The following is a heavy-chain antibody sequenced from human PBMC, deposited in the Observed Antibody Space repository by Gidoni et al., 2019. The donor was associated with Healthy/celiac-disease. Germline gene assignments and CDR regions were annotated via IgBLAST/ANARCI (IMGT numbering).Heavy chain of an antibody. CDR3: ARVNDYGDYGASYYYGMDV. V-gene: IGHV3-30-3*01. Sequence: QVQLVESGGGVVQPGRSLRLSCAASGFPFSSSAMHWVRQAPGKGLEWVAVISYDGSNKYYADSVKGRFTISRDNSKNTLYLQMNSLRAEDTAVYYCARVNDYGDYGASYYYGMDVWGQGTTVTVSS. CDR2: ISYDGSNK. D-gene: IGHD4-17*01. J-gene: IGHJ6*02. CDR1: GFPFSSSA.